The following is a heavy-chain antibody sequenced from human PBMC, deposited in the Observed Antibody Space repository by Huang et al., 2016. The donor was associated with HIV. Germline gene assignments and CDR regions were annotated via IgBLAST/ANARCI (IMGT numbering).Heavy chain of an antibody. CDR1: GFTFRSYS. Sequence: EVQLWESGGGLVKPGGSLRLSCAASGFTFRSYSMNWGRWGPGKGLEWVTSISSSSSNIYYADTVKGRVTIARDNAKNSRYLQMNSLRAEDTAVYYCARVGGVAAGTFGTFDIWGQGTMVTVSS. V-gene: IGHV3-21*01. CDR2: ISSSSSNI. D-gene: IGHD6-19*01. CDR3: ARVGGVAAGTFGTFDI. J-gene: IGHJ3*02.